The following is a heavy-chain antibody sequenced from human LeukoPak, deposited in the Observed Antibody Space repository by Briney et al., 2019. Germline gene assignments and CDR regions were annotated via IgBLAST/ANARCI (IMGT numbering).Heavy chain of an antibody. J-gene: IGHJ4*02. CDR2: ISAYNGNT. Sequence: ASVKVSCKASGYTFTSYGISWVRQAPGQGLEWMGWISAYNGNTNYAQKLQGRVTMTTDTSTSTAYMELRSLRSDDTAVYYCARGRRGFDWLLRLGGDYYFDYWGQGTLVTVSS. CDR1: GYTFTSYG. D-gene: IGHD3-9*01. V-gene: IGHV1-18*01. CDR3: ARGRRGFDWLLRLGGDYYFDY.